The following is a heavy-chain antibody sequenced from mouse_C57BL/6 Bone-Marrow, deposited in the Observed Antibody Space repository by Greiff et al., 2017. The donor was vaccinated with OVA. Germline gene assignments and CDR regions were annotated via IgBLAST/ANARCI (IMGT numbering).Heavy chain of an antibody. V-gene: IGHV2-2*01. D-gene: IGHD1-1*01. CDR2: IWSGGST. CDR3: ARNSPFTTGWFAY. J-gene: IGHJ3*01. Sequence: QVQLQQSGPGLVQPSQSLSITCTVSGFSLTSYGVHWVRQSPGKGLEWLGVIWSGGSTDYNAAFISRLSISKDNSKSQVFFKMNSLQADDTAIYYCARNSPFTTGWFAYWGQGTLVTVSA. CDR1: GFSLTSYG.